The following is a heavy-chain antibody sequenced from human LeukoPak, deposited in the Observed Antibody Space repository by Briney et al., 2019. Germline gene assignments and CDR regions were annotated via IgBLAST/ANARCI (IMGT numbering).Heavy chain of an antibody. CDR1: GGSFSGYY. V-gene: IGHV4-34*01. CDR3: ARGTMTTVTYYFDY. D-gene: IGHD4-17*01. J-gene: IGHJ4*02. Sequence: ETLSLTCAVYGGSFSGYYWSWIRQPPGKGLEWIGEINHSGSTNYNPSLKSRVTISVDTSKNQFSLKLSSVTAADTAVYYCARGTMTTVTYYFDYWGQGTLVTVSS. CDR2: INHSGST.